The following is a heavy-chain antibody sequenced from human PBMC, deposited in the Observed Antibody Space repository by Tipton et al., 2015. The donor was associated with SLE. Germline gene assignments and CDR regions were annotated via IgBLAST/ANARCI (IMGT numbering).Heavy chain of an antibody. D-gene: IGHD3-22*01. CDR2: IYYSGST. Sequence: TLSLTCTVSGGSISSYYWSWIRQPPGKGLEWIGYIYYSGSTNYNPSLKSRVTISVDTSKNQFSLKLSSVTAADTAVYYCARDPRGSGSFAYSGQGTLVTVSS. CDR3: ARDPRGSGSFAY. CDR1: GGSISSYY. V-gene: IGHV4-59*01. J-gene: IGHJ4*02.